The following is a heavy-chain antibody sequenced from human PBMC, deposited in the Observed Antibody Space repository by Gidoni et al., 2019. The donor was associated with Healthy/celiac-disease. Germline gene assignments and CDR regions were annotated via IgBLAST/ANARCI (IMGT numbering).Heavy chain of an antibody. D-gene: IGHD2-2*02. J-gene: IGHJ4*02. CDR3: VSRAPAAIGSTFDY. CDR1: GYTFTGYY. CDR2: INPNSGGT. V-gene: IGHV1-2*02. Sequence: QVQLVQSGAEVKKPGSSVKVSCKASGYTFTGYYMHWGRQAPGQGLEWMGWINPNSGGTIYAQKFQGRVTMTRDTSISTAYMELSRLRSDDTAVYYCVSRAPAAIGSTFDYWGQGTLVTVSS.